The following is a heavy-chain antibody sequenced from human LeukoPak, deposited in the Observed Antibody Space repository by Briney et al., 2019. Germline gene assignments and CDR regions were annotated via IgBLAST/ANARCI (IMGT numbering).Heavy chain of an antibody. CDR2: IDTNTGNP. CDR3: ARDRDVSGIYWGDSIHAFDI. D-gene: IGHD1-26*01. J-gene: IGHJ3*02. V-gene: IGHV7-4-1*02. Sequence: ASVKVSCKASGYTFSTYAMNWVRQAPGQGLEWMGWIDTNTGNPTYAQAFTGRFVFSLDTSVSTAYLQISSLKAEDTAVYYCARDRDVSGIYWGDSIHAFDIWGQGTKVTVSS. CDR1: GYTFSTYA.